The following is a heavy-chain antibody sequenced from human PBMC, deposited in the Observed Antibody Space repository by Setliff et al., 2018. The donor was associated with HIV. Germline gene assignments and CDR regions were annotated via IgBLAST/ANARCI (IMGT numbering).Heavy chain of an antibody. Sequence: ASVKVSCKSSGYNFTNYGIGWVRQAPGQGLEYMGWISTHSDKTDYAQSVQGRVTMTIDTSTSTVYMELRSLRSDDTAMFYCAREKYGDKFDYWGQGTMVTVSS. CDR1: GYNFTNYG. D-gene: IGHD2-8*01. CDR3: AREKYGDKFDY. J-gene: IGHJ4*02. CDR2: ISTHSDKT. V-gene: IGHV1-18*01.